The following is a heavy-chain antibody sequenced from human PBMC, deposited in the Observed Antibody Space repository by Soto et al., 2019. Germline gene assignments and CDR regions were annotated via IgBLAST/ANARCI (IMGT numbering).Heavy chain of an antibody. CDR1: GFTLTTYT. V-gene: IGHV3-21*01. J-gene: IGHJ6*02. CDR3: VRERGLSSFYGMDV. Sequence: PGGSLRLSCEASGFTLTTYTMNWVRQASGKGLEWVSSITSSSGHRYYADSVKGRFTISRDNARNSLYLQMNSLRAEDTAVYYCVRERGLSSFYGMDVWGQGTTVTVSS. D-gene: IGHD3-10*01. CDR2: ITSSSGHR.